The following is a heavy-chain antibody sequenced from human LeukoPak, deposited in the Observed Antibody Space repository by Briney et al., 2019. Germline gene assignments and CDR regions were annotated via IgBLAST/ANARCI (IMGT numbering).Heavy chain of an antibody. D-gene: IGHD3-10*01. V-gene: IGHV3-21*01. Sequence: PGGSLRLSCAASGFTFSSYSMNWVRQAPGKGLEWVSSISSSSSYIYYADSVKGRFTISRDNAKNSLYLQMNSLRAEDTAVYYCARASITMVRGVIIESYGMDVWGQGTTVTVSS. J-gene: IGHJ6*02. CDR3: ARASITMVRGVIIESYGMDV. CDR2: ISSSSSYI. CDR1: GFTFSSYS.